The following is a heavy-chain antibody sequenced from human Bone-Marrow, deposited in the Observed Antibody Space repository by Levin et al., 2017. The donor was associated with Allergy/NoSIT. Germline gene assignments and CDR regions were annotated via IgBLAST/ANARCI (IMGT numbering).Heavy chain of an antibody. D-gene: IGHD4-23*01. CDR2: IYYSGST. Sequence: SETLSLTCTVSGGSVSSGSYYWSWIRQPPGKGLEWIGYIYYSGSTNYNPSLKSRVTISVDTSKNQFSLKLSSVTAADTAVYYCARVKAVEFDYWGQGTLVTVSS. CDR1: GGSVSSGSYY. J-gene: IGHJ4*02. V-gene: IGHV4-61*01. CDR3: ARVKAVEFDY.